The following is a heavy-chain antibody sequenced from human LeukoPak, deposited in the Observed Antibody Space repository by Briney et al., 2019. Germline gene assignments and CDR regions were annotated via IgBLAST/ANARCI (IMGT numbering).Heavy chain of an antibody. V-gene: IGHV4-34*01. CDR3: ARGYYDFWSGYWFDY. CDR1: GGSFSGYY. CDR2: INHSGST. D-gene: IGHD3-3*01. J-gene: IGHJ4*02. Sequence: SETLSLTCAVYGGSFSGYYWSWIRQPPGKGLEWIGEINHSGSTNYNPSLKSRVTISVDTSKNQSSLKLSSVTAADTAVYYCARGYYDFWSGYWFDYWGQGTLVTVSS.